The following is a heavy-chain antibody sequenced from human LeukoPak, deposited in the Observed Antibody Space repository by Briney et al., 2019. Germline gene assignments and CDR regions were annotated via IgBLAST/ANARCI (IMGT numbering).Heavy chain of an antibody. J-gene: IGHJ6*02. CDR1: GGTFSSYT. Sequence: SVKVSCKASGGTFSSYTISWVRQAPGQGLEWMGRIIPILGIANYAQKFQGRATITADKSTSTAYMELSSLRSEDTAVYYCARENAGTTSPDYYYYYYGMDVWGQGTTVTVSS. V-gene: IGHV1-69*04. CDR3: ARENAGTTSPDYYYYYYGMDV. D-gene: IGHD1-7*01. CDR2: IIPILGIA.